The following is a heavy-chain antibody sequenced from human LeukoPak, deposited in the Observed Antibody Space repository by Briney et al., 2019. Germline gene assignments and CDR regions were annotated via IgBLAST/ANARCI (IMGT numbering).Heavy chain of an antibody. D-gene: IGHD3-9*01. CDR2: ISAYNGNT. Sequence: ASVKVSCTASGYTFTSYGISWVRQAPGQGLEWMGWISAYNGNTNYAQKLQGRVPMTTDTSTSKAYMELRSLRSDDTAVYYCARAFKYYDILTGARYYYYGMDVWGQGTTVTVSS. CDR3: ARAFKYYDILTGARYYYYGMDV. V-gene: IGHV1-18*01. J-gene: IGHJ6*02. CDR1: GYTFTSYG.